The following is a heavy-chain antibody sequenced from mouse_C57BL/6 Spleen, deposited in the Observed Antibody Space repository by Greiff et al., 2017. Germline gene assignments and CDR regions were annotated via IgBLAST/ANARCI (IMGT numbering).Heavy chain of an antibody. CDR2: IRSKSNNYAT. V-gene: IGHV10-1*01. CDR3: VSLFAY. CDR1: GFSFNTYA. J-gene: IGHJ3*01. Sequence: EVQLQQSGGGLVQPKGSLKLSCAASGFSFNTYAMNWVRQAPGTGLEWVARIRSKSNNYATYYAVSVKDRFTISRYASEIMLYLQMNNLKTEDTAMYYCVSLFAYWGQGTLVTVSA.